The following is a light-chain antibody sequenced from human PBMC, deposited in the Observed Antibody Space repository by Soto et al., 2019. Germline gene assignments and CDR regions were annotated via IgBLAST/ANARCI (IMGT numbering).Light chain of an antibody. V-gene: IGKV1-16*02. Sequence: DIQMTQSPSSLSASVGDRVTITCRASQGIRNYLAWFQQKPGKAPKCLIYATFKLQSGVSSKFSGSESGTEFNLTISSLQPEDFATYYCQQYDIYPLTFGEGKKVEIK. CDR3: QQYDIYPLT. CDR2: ATF. CDR1: QGIRNY. J-gene: IGKJ1*01.